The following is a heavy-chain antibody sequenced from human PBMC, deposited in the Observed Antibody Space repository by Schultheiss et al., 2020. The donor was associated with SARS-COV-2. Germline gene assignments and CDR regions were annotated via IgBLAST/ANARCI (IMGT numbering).Heavy chain of an antibody. CDR2: IYYSGST. J-gene: IGHJ4*02. CDR1: DGSISSSSYY. CDR3: AYYDFWSGSY. Sequence: SQTLSLTCTVSDGSISSSSYYWGWIRQPPGKGLEWIGSIYYSGSTYYNPSLKSRVTISVDTSKNQFSLKLSSVTAADTAVYYCAYYDFWSGSYWGQGTLVTVSS. D-gene: IGHD3-3*01. V-gene: IGHV4-39*01.